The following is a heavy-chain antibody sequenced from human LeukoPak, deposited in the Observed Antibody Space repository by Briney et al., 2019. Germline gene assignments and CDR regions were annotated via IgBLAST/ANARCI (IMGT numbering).Heavy chain of an antibody. J-gene: IGHJ4*02. CDR1: GGSFSGYY. Sequence: PSGTLSLTCAVYGGSFSGYYWSWIRQPPGKGLEWIGEIKDNGSSNYNPSLKSRVTISVETSKKQFSLKLSSVTAADTAVYYCARGPFVAGVDYWGQGTLVTVPS. CDR2: IKDNGSS. V-gene: IGHV4-34*01. D-gene: IGHD6-6*01. CDR3: ARGPFVAGVDY.